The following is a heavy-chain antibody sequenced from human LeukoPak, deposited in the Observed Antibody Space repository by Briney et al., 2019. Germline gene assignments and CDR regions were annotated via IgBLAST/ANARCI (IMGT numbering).Heavy chain of an antibody. CDR3: ARDKIVGATLFDY. CDR2: IKQDGGEI. CDR1: GFTFSTYW. J-gene: IGHJ4*02. Sequence: GGSLRLSCAASGFTFSTYWMSWVRQAPAKGMEWVANIKQDGGEIYYVDPVKGRFTISRDNAKNSLYLQMNSLRAEDTAMYYCARDKIVGATLFDYWGQGTLVTVSS. V-gene: IGHV3-7*01. D-gene: IGHD1-26*01.